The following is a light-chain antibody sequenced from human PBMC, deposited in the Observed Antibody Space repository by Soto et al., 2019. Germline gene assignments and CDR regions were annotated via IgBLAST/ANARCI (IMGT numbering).Light chain of an antibody. Sequence: QSVLTQPASVSVSPGQSITISCTGTSSDVGGYNYVSWYQQHPGKAPKLMIYEVSNRPSGVSNRFSGSKSGNTASLTISGLQAEDEADYYCSSYTSSTTLWVFGGGTKLTVL. J-gene: IGLJ3*02. CDR2: EVS. V-gene: IGLV2-14*01. CDR3: SSYTSSTTLWV. CDR1: SSDVGGYNY.